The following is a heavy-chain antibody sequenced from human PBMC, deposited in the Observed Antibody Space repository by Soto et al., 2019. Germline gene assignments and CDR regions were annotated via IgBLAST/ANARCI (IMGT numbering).Heavy chain of an antibody. V-gene: IGHV3-48*01. J-gene: IGHJ4*02. CDR2: ISGDSSVI. D-gene: IGHD6-13*01. CDR3: ARGAGSSWFFI. Sequence: GESLKISCAASGFTFSNQNMNWVRQAPGKGLEWISYISGDSSVISYADSLKGRFSISRDNAKNSLYLQVSSLRAEDTAVYYCARGAGSSWFFIWGQGTLVTVSS. CDR1: GFTFSNQN.